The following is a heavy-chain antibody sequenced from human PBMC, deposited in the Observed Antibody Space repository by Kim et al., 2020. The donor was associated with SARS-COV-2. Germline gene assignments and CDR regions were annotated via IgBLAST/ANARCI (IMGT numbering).Heavy chain of an antibody. Sequence: GSTNYNPSFKRRVTISLDTSKNQFSLELSSVTAADTAVYYCATSWQAAAGSWGQGTLVTVSS. J-gene: IGHJ4*02. V-gene: IGHV4-59*01. CDR3: ATSWQAAAGS. CDR2: GST. D-gene: IGHD6-13*01.